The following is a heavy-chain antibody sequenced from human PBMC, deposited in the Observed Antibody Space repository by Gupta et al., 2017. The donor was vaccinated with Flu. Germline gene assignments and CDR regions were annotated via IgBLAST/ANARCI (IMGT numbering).Heavy chain of an antibody. CDR3: ARRGNYLGDAFDI. J-gene: IGHJ3*02. V-gene: IGHV3-21*01. D-gene: IGHD2/OR15-2a*01. Sequence: EVQLVESGGGLVKHGGSLRLSCAAPGFTFSLYSVNWVRQAPGKGLELVSSSTGSGTYIFYADSVKARFTIARDNAKNSLYLQMNSLRAEDTAVYYFARRGNYLGDAFDIWGQGTMVTVSS. CDR2: STGSGTYI. CDR1: GFTFSLYS.